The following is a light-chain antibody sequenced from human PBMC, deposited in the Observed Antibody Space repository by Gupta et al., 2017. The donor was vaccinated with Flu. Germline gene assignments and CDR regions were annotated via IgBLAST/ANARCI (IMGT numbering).Light chain of an antibody. CDR3: MQSVQLPWT. CDR2: EVS. J-gene: IGKJ1*01. V-gene: IGKV2D-29*01. CDR1: QSLLHSDGVTY. Sequence: VTPGQPASISCKFSQSLLHSDGVTYFYWFLQRPGQPPQLLIQEVSTRFSGVPDRFSGSGSGTDFTLKITRVEAEDVGVYYCMQSVQLPWTFGHGTKVEI.